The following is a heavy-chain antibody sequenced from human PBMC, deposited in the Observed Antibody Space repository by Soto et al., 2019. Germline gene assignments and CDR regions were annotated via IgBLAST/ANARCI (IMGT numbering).Heavy chain of an antibody. V-gene: IGHV3-74*01. Sequence: GGSLRLSCAASGFTFSSYGMHWVRQAPGKGLVWVSRINGDGSTTSYADSVKGRFTISRDNAKNTLSLQMNSLRAEDTAVYYCVRGSVYNWRGDFWGQGTLVTVSS. CDR3: VRGSVYNWRGDF. D-gene: IGHD1-20*01. J-gene: IGHJ4*02. CDR1: GFTFSSYG. CDR2: INGDGSTT.